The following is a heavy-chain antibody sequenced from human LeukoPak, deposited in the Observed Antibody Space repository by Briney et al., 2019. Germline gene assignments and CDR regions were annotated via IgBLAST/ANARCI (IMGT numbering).Heavy chain of an antibody. Sequence: ASVKVSCKTSGYTFTGYYMHWVRQAPGQGLEWMGWINPDSGGTNNAQKFQGRVTMTRDTSISTAYMELSSLRSDDTAMYYCTRALGSDYWGQGTLVTVSS. J-gene: IGHJ4*02. CDR1: GYTFTGYY. V-gene: IGHV1-2*02. CDR2: INPDSGGT. D-gene: IGHD1-26*01. CDR3: TRALGSDY.